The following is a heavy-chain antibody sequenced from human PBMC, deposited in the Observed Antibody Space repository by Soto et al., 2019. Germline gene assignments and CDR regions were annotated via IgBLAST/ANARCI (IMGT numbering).Heavy chain of an antibody. V-gene: IGHV4-34*01. J-gene: IGHJ4*02. CDR3: ARGRSQVAVAATLSPFDY. CDR2: ISHGGST. Sequence: SETLSLTCAVSGGSLSNYYWSWIRQPPGKGLEWIGEISHGGSTNNNPSLKSRVTMSVDTSKNHFSLKLNSVTAADTAVYYCARGRSQVAVAATLSPFDYWGEGTTVTVSS. CDR1: GGSLSNYY. D-gene: IGHD2-15*01.